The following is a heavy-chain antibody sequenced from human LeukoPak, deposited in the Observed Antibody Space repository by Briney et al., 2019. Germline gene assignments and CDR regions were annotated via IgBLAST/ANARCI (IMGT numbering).Heavy chain of an antibody. D-gene: IGHD6-19*01. J-gene: IGHJ4*02. CDR2: ISHDGNNK. V-gene: IGHV3-30*03. Sequence: GGSLRLSCAASGITFSSYGMYWVRQAPGKGLEWVAVISHDGNNKYYADSVKGRFTISRDNSKNTLYLQMNSLRAEDTAVYYCARDPQYSSGWYGGYWGQGTLVTVSS. CDR1: GITFSSYG. CDR3: ARDPQYSSGWYGGY.